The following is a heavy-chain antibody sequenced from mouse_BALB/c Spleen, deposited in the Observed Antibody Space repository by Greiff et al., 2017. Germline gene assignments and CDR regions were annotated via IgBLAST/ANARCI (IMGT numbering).Heavy chain of an antibody. CDR1: GFTFSSYG. D-gene: IGHD2-12*01. V-gene: IGHV5-6-3*01. Sequence: EVQRVESGGGLVQPGGSLKLSCAASGFTFSSYGMSWVRQTPDKRLELVATINSNGGSTYYPDSVKGRFTISRDNAKNTLYLQMSSLKSEDTAMYYCADDDAMDYWGQGTSVTVSS. CDR3: ADDDAMDY. CDR2: INSNGGST. J-gene: IGHJ4*01.